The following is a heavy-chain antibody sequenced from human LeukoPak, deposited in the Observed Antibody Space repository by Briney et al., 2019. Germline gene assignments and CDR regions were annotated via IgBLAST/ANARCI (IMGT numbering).Heavy chain of an antibody. D-gene: IGHD3-3*01. CDR1: GYTFTSYG. J-gene: IGHJ6*02. CDR2: ISAYNGNT. CDR3: ARNGSLGFLEWLTYYGMDV. Sequence: ASVKVSCKASGYTFTSYGISWVRQAPGQGLEWMGWISAYNGNTNYAQKLQGRVTMTTDTSTSTAYMELRSLRSDDTAVYYCARNGSLGFLEWLTYYGMDVWGQGTTVTVSS. V-gene: IGHV1-18*01.